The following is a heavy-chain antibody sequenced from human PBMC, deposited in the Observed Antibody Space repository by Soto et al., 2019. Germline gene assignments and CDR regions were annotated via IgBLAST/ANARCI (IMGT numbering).Heavy chain of an antibody. CDR1: GGSVSSGSYY. CDR2: IYYSGST. Sequence: QVQMQESCPGLVKPSETLSLTSTVSGGSVSSGSYYWSWIRQPPGKRLEWIGYIYYSGSTNYNPSLKSRVTISVDTSKNQFSLKLSSVTAADTAVYYCARGPPQRNDCGGDCYYFQHWGQCTLVTVSS. V-gene: IGHV4-61*01. D-gene: IGHD2-21*02. J-gene: IGHJ1*01. CDR3: ARGPPQRNDCGGDCYYFQH.